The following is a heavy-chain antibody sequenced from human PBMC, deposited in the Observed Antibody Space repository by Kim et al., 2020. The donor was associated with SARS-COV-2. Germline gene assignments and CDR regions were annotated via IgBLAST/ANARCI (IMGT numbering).Heavy chain of an antibody. CDR1: GGSISSYY. D-gene: IGHD3-10*01. CDR3: ARDPVRGVSLD. J-gene: IGHJ4*02. CDR2: IYYSGST. Sequence: SETLSLTCTVSGGSISSYYWSWIRQPPGKGLEWIGYIYYSGSTNYNPSLKSRVTISVDTSKNQFSLKLSSVTAADTAVYYCARDPVRGVSLDWGQGTLVTVSS. V-gene: IGHV4-59*01.